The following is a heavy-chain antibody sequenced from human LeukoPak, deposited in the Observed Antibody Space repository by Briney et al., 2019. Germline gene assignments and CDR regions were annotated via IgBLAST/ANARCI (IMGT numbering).Heavy chain of an antibody. Sequence: SETLSLTCTVSGGSISSGDYYWSWIRQPPGKGLERIGYIYYSGSTYYNPSLQSRVSISVDTYKNQFSLKLSSVTAADTAVYFCARDRDSCYFDYWGQGALVTVSS. CDR1: GGSISSGDYY. CDR3: ARDRDSCYFDY. J-gene: IGHJ4*02. V-gene: IGHV4-30-4*01. CDR2: IYYSGST. D-gene: IGHD3-10*01.